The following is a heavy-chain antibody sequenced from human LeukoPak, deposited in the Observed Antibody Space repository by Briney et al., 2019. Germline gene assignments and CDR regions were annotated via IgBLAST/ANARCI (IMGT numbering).Heavy chain of an antibody. J-gene: IGHJ5*02. CDR3: ARGLNYYDSSGYA. D-gene: IGHD3-22*01. Sequence: PSETLSLTCAVYGRSFSGYYWSWIRQPPGKGPEWIGEINHSGSTNYNPSLKSRVTKSVDTSKNQFSLKLSSVTAADTAVYYCARGLNYYDSSGYAWGQGTLVTVSS. V-gene: IGHV4-34*01. CDR2: INHSGST. CDR1: GRSFSGYY.